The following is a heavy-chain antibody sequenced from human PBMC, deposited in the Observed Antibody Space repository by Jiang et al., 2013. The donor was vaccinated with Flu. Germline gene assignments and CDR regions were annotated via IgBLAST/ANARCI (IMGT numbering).Heavy chain of an antibody. Sequence: GPGLVKPSGTLSLTCAVSGGSISSSNWWSWVRQPPREGAWSGLGKVYHSGSTNYNPSLKSRVTISVDKSKNQFSLKLSSVTAADTAVYYCARVDSAYDYHYYYAMDVWGQGTTVTVSS. CDR2: VYHSGST. CDR1: GGSISSSNW. CDR3: ARVDSAYDYHYYYAMDV. D-gene: IGHD5-12*01. J-gene: IGHJ6*02. V-gene: IGHV4-4*02.